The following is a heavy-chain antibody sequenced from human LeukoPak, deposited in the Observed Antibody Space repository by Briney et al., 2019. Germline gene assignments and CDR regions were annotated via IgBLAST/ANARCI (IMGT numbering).Heavy chain of an antibody. CDR2: IIPIFGTA. Sequence: ASVKVSCKASGGTFSSYAISGVRQAPGQGLEWMGGIIPIFGTANYAQKFQGRVTITADESTSTAYMELSSLGSEDTAVYYCARSVYHDILTGGPNWFDPWGHRALVTVSS. J-gene: IGHJ5*02. V-gene: IGHV1-69*01. CDR3: ARSVYHDILTGGPNWFDP. D-gene: IGHD3-9*01. CDR1: GGTFSSYA.